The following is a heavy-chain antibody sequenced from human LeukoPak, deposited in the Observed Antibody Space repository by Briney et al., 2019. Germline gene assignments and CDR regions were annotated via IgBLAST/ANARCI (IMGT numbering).Heavy chain of an antibody. V-gene: IGHV4-39*07. CDR1: GGSISSSSYY. J-gene: IGHJ4*02. Sequence: SETLSLTCTVSGGSISSSSYYWGWIRQPPGKGLEWIGTIYYSGSTYYNPSLKSRVTMSIDTSKNQFSLKLSSVTAADTAIYYCARDAKYYYGSRTYFFFEYWGQGTLLTVSS. CDR3: ARDAKYYYGSRTYFFFEY. CDR2: IYYSGST. D-gene: IGHD3-10*01.